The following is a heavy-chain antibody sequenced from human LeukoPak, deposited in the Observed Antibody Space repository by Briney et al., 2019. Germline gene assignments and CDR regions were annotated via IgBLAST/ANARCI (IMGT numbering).Heavy chain of an antibody. CDR1: GGSISSYY. Sequence: PSETLSLTCTVSGGSISSYYWSWIRQPPGKGLEWIGSIYYSGSTYYNPSLKSRVTISVDTSKNQFSLKLSSVTAADTAVYYCARESRWELTSGFDYWGQGTLVTVSS. CDR3: ARESRWELTSGFDY. J-gene: IGHJ4*02. CDR2: IYYSGST. V-gene: IGHV4-39*02. D-gene: IGHD1-26*01.